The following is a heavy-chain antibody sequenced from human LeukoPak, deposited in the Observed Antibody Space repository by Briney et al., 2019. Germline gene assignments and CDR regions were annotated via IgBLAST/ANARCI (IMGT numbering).Heavy chain of an antibody. J-gene: IGHJ4*02. CDR3: AIVLYYYGSGSPTLDY. D-gene: IGHD3-10*01. Sequence: ASVKVSCKASGYAFTGYYMHWVRQAPGQGLEWMGWISAYNGNTNYAQKLQGRVTMTTDTSTSTAYMELRSLRSDDTAVYYCAIVLYYYGSGSPTLDYWGQGTLVTVSS. CDR1: GYAFTGYY. V-gene: IGHV1-18*04. CDR2: ISAYNGNT.